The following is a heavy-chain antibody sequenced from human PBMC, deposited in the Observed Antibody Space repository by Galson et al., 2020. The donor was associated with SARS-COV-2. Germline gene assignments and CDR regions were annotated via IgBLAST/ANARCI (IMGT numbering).Heavy chain of an antibody. CDR3: ARDYYDSSGYYPGYVDY. V-gene: IGHV3-7*01. Sequence: QLGESLKISCAASGFTFSSYWMSWVRQAPGKGLEWVANIKQDGSKKYYVDSVKGRFTISRDNAKNSLYLQMNSLRAEDTAVYYCARDYYDSSGYYPGYVDYWGQGTLVTVSS. CDR2: IKQDGSKK. CDR1: GFTFSSYW. D-gene: IGHD3-22*01. J-gene: IGHJ4*02.